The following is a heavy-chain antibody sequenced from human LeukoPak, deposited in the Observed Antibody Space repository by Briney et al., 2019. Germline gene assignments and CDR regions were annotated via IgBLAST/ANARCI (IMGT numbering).Heavy chain of an antibody. CDR2: ISAYNGNT. V-gene: IGHV1-18*01. Sequence: GASVKVSCKASGYTFTSYGISWVRQAPGQGLEWMGWISAYNGNTNYARKLQGRVTMTTDTSTSTAYMELRSLRSDDTAVYYCARDLRGSGYPTACAYWGQGTLVTVSS. CDR1: GYTFTSYG. D-gene: IGHD5-12*01. CDR3: ARDLRGSGYPTACAY. J-gene: IGHJ4*02.